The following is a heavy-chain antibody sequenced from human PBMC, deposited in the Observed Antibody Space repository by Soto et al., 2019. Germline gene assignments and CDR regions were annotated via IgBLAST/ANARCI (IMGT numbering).Heavy chain of an antibody. CDR1: GFTFSNYG. J-gene: IGHJ3*02. V-gene: IGHV3-30*18. CDR2: ISSDGSRK. Sequence: QVQLVESGGGVVQPGRSLRLSCAACGFTFSNYGMHWVRQAPGKGPEWVAVISSDGSRKYYADLVKGRFTISRDDAKNTLYLQMNSLKTDDTALYYCAKDPTIAPRWALDIWGQGTLVTVSS. CDR3: AKDPTIAPRWALDI. D-gene: IGHD6-13*01.